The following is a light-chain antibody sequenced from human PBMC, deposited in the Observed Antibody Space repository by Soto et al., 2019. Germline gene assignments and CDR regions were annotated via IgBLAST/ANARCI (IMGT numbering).Light chain of an antibody. Sequence: DIQMTQSPTSLSASVGDRVTITCRASQGISNFVAWYQQKPGQAPKLLIYAASTLQSGVPSRFSGSGTGTDFTLTITTLQPEDVATYSCQKYRSVPVFGPGTKVEI. J-gene: IGKJ3*01. CDR1: QGISNF. V-gene: IGKV1-27*01. CDR2: AAS. CDR3: QKYRSVPV.